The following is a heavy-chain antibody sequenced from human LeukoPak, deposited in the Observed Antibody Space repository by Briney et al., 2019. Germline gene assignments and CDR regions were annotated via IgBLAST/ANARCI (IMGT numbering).Heavy chain of an antibody. CDR3: ARLGQGVMASDPFDY. J-gene: IGHJ4*02. CDR1: GYSISSGYY. CDR2: IYHSGST. V-gene: IGHV4-38-2*02. Sequence: SETLSLTCTVSGYSISSGYYWGWIRQPPGKGLEWIGSIYHSGSTYYNPSLKSRVTISVDTSKNQFSLKLSSVTAADTAVYYCARLGQGVMASDPFDYWGQGTLVTVSS. D-gene: IGHD2-8*01.